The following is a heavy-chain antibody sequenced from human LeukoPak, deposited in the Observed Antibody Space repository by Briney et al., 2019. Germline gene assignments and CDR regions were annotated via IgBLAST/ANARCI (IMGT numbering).Heavy chain of an antibody. CDR2: IKQGGSEE. CDR1: GFTFSSYW. D-gene: IGHD2-21*01. V-gene: IGHV3-7*01. J-gene: IGHJ4*02. Sequence: PGGSLRLSCAASGFTFSSYWMTWVRQAPGKGLEWVANIKQGGSEEYYVDSVKGRFTISRDNAKNSLYLQMNSLRVDDTAVYYCARGHLWWTPPATSDYWGQGTLVTVSS. CDR3: ARGHLWWTPPATSDY.